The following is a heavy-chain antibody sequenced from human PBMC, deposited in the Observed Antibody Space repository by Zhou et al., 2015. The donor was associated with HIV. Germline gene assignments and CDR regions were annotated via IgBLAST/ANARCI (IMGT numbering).Heavy chain of an antibody. CDR1: GGTFSTYA. CDR2: IIPIFGTP. V-gene: IGHV1-69*12. D-gene: IGHD3-10*01. Sequence: QVQLMQSGAEVRKPGSSVKVSCKASGGTFSTYAITWVRQAPGQGLEWMGGIIPIFGTPNYAQKFQGRLTITADESTSTAYMELSSLRSEDTAVYYCARDRSYGYGKGYFDYWGQGTLVTVSS. J-gene: IGHJ4*02. CDR3: ARDRSYGYGKGYFDY.